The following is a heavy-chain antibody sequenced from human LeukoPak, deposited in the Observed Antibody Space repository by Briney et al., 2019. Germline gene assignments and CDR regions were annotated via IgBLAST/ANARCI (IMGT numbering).Heavy chain of an antibody. CDR3: ARTLHDVHDAFDI. Sequence: GESLKISCQTPGYTFTNYWIGWVRQMPGKGLEWMGIIYPGDSDTRYSPSFQGQVTISADKSISTAYLQWSSLKASDTAMYYCARTLHDVHDAFDIWGQGTMVTVSS. V-gene: IGHV5-51*01. CDR1: GYTFTNYW. CDR2: IYPGDSDT. J-gene: IGHJ3*02. D-gene: IGHD1-1*01.